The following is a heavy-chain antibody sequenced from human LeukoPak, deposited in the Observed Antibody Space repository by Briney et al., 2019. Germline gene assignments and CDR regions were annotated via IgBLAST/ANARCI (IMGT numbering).Heavy chain of an antibody. CDR3: ARDPQYSSGWYDY. D-gene: IGHD6-19*01. V-gene: IGHV1-2*02. CDR2: INPNSGGT. Sequence: GASVKVSCKASGYTFTGYYMHWVRQAPGQGLEWMGWINPNSGGTNYAQKFQGRVTMTRDTSFSTAYMELSRLRSDDTAVYYCARDPQYSSGWYDYWGQGTLVTVSS. CDR1: GYTFTGYY. J-gene: IGHJ4*02.